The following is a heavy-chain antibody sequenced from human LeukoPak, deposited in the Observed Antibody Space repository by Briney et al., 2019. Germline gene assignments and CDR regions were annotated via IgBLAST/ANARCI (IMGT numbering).Heavy chain of an antibody. CDR1: GGSFSGYY. D-gene: IGHD2-15*01. J-gene: IGHJ6*03. Sequence: SETLSLTCAVYGGSFSGYYWIWIRQPPGKGLEWIGEINHSGSTNYNPSLKSRVTISVDTSKNQFSLKLSSVTAADTAVYYCARGAVYCSGGSCCFYYCYYTDIWGKGTTVTVSS. CDR2: INHSGST. CDR3: ARGAVYCSGGSCCFYYCYYTDI. V-gene: IGHV4-34*01.